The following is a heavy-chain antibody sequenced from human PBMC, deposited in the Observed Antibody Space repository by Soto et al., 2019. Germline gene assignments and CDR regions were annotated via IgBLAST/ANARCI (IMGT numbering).Heavy chain of an antibody. CDR2: ISYDGSNK. J-gene: IGHJ4*02. CDR1: GFTFSSYA. D-gene: IGHD3-22*01. Sequence: GGSLRLSCAASGFTFSSYAMHWVRQAPGKGLEWVAVISYDGSNKYYADSVKGRFTISRDNSKNTLYLQMNSLRAEDTAVYYCAREGDSSGYYYVSYWGQGTLVTVSS. V-gene: IGHV3-30-3*01. CDR3: AREGDSSGYYYVSY.